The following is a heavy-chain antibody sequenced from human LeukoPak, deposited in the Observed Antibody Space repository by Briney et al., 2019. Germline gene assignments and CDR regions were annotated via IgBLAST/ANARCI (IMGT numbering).Heavy chain of an antibody. J-gene: IGHJ5*02. Sequence: RASVKVSCKASGGTFSSYAICWVRQAPGQGLEWMGGIIPIFGTADYAQKFQGRVTITAAESTSTAYMELSSLRSEDTAVYYCARAVLEWLWVWFDPWGQGTLVTVSS. D-gene: IGHD3-3*01. V-gene: IGHV1-69*13. CDR2: IIPIFGTA. CDR1: GGTFSSYA. CDR3: ARAVLEWLWVWFDP.